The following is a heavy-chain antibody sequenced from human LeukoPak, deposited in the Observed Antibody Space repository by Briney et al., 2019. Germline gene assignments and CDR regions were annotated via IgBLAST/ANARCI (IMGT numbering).Heavy chain of an antibody. CDR3: AKDYGVLTGYYNGPFDY. CDR1: GFTFDDYA. J-gene: IGHJ4*02. V-gene: IGHV3-9*01. CDR2: ISWNSGSI. D-gene: IGHD3-9*01. Sequence: QAGGSLRLSCAASGFTFDDYAMHWVRQAPGKGLEWVSGISWNSGSIGYADSVKGRFTISRDNAKNSLYLQMNSLRAEDTALYYCAKDYGVLTGYYNGPFDYWGQGTLVTVSS.